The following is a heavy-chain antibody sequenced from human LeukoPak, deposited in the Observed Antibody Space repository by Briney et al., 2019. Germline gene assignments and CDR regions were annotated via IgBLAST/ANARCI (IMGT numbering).Heavy chain of an antibody. J-gene: IGHJ6*02. CDR2: IYTSGST. CDR1: GGSISSYY. V-gene: IGHV4-4*07. D-gene: IGHD5-12*01. Sequence: SETLSLTCTVSGGSISSYYWSWIRRPAGKGLEWIGRIYTSGSTNYNPSLKSRVTMSVDTSKNQFSLKLSSVTAADTAVYYCARDPSGYGGYYYYYGMDVWGQGTTVTVSS. CDR3: ARDPSGYGGYYYYYGMDV.